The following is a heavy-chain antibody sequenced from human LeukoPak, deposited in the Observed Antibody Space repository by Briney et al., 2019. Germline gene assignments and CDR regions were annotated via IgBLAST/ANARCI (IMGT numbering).Heavy chain of an antibody. V-gene: IGHV3-23*01. CDR1: GFTFSSYW. D-gene: IGHD3-22*01. J-gene: IGHJ4*02. CDR3: AKDLVRLYDSSGYLNY. CDR2: ISGSGGST. Sequence: GGSLRLSCAASGFTFSSYWMSWVRQAPGKGLEWVSAISGSGGSTYYADSVKGRFTISRDNSKNTLYLQMNSLRAEDTAVYYCAKDLVRLYDSSGYLNYWGQGTLVTVSS.